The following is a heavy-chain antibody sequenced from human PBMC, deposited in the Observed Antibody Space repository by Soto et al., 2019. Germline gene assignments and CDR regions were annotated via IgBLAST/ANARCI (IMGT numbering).Heavy chain of an antibody. Sequence: GGSLRLSGAASGFTFSSYGMHWVRQAPGKGLEWVAVIWYDGSNKYYADSVKGRFTISRDNSKNTLYLQMNSLRAEDTAVYYCARGQDYDFWSGYYIGATYYYYGMDVWGQGTTVTVSS. CDR3: ARGQDYDFWSGYYIGATYYYYGMDV. J-gene: IGHJ6*02. CDR1: GFTFSSYG. D-gene: IGHD3-3*01. CDR2: IWYDGSNK. V-gene: IGHV3-33*01.